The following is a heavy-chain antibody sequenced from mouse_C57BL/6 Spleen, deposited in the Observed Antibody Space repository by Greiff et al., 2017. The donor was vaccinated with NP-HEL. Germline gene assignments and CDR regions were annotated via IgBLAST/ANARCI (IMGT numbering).Heavy chain of an antibody. Sequence: VQLQQSGAELMKPGASVKLSCKATGYTFTGYWIEWVKQRPGHGLEWIGEILPGSGSTNYNEKFKGKATFTADTSSNTAYMQLSSLTTEDSAIYYCARRGERQLRLRTLYAMDYWGQGTSVTVSS. V-gene: IGHV1-9*01. J-gene: IGHJ4*01. CDR3: ARRGERQLRLRTLYAMDY. CDR1: GYTFTGYW. CDR2: ILPGSGST. D-gene: IGHD3-2*02.